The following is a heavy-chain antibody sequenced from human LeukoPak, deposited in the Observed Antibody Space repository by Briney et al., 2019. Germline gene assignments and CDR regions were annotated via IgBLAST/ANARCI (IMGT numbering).Heavy chain of an antibody. J-gene: IGHJ4*02. CDR2: IWHDGSNK. CDR1: GLTFSTYV. CDR3: ARDRGYTYGHPLDY. V-gene: IGHV3-33*01. Sequence: GGSLRLSCAASGLTFSTYVIHWVRQAPGKGLEWVALIWHDGSNKYYGDSVKDRFTISRDNSKNTLYLQMDSLRDEDTAVYYCARDRGYTYGHPLDYWGQGTLVTVSS. D-gene: IGHD5-18*01.